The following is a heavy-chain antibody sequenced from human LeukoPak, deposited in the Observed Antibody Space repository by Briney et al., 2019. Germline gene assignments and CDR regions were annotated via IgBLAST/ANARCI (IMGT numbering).Heavy chain of an antibody. D-gene: IGHD3-10*01. CDR2: ISGSGGST. V-gene: IGHV3-23*01. CDR3: AKDPYGSGSYYFPQYNWFNP. Sequence: GGTLRLSCAASGFTFSSYGMSWVRQAPGKGLEWVSAISGSGGSTYYADSVKGRLTISRDNSKNTLYLQMNSLRAEDTAVYYCAKDPYGSGSYYFPQYNWFNPWGQGTLVTVSS. J-gene: IGHJ5*02. CDR1: GFTFSSYG.